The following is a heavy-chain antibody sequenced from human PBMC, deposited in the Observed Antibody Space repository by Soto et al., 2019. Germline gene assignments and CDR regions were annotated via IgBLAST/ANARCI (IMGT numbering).Heavy chain of an antibody. D-gene: IGHD2-8*01. CDR3: ARGMAYSVYAKGLYFDY. J-gene: IGHJ4*02. CDR2: IYYSGST. Sequence: PSETLVLTCTVSGGSISSYYWSWIRQPPGKGLEWIGYIYYSGSTNYNPSLKSRVTISVDTSKNQFSLKLSSVTAADTAVYYCARGMAYSVYAKGLYFDYWGQGTLVTVSS. CDR1: GGSISSYY. V-gene: IGHV4-59*01.